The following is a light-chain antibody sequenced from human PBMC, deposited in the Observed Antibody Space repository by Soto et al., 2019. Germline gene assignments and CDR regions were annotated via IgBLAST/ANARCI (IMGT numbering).Light chain of an antibody. Sequence: QSVLTQPASVSGSPGQSITISCTGTTSDVGGYDYVSWYQQHPGKGPKLLIYEVRNRPSGVSNRFSGSKSGNTASLTISGLQTDDEADYYCTSYRTTTPYVFGTGTKVTV. V-gene: IGLV2-14*01. CDR1: TSDVGGYDY. J-gene: IGLJ1*01. CDR3: TSYRTTTPYV. CDR2: EVR.